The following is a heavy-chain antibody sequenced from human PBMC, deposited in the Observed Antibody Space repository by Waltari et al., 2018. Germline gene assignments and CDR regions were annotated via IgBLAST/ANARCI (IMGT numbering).Heavy chain of an antibody. J-gene: IGHJ6*02. V-gene: IGHV5-51*01. Sequence: EVQLVQSGAEVKKPGESLKISCKGSGYSFTSYWIGWVRQMPGKGLEWMGIIYPGDSDTRYSPSFQGQVTISADKSISTAYLQWSSLKASDTAMYYCARHGLWECTNGVCSFQGMDVWGQGTTVTVSS. D-gene: IGHD2-8*01. CDR3: ARHGLWECTNGVCSFQGMDV. CDR1: GYSFTSYW. CDR2: IYPGDSDT.